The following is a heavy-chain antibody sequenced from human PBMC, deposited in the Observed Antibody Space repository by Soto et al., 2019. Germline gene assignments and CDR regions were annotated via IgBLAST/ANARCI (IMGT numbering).Heavy chain of an antibody. V-gene: IGHV4-59*01. CDR1: VGPFISYT. CDR2: IYYSGST. Sequence: QVQLQESGPGLVKPSETLSLTCTVSVGPFISYTWSGIRHPPGKGLGWIGYIYYSGSTNSNPSLKSRVTISVDTSKNQFSLKLSSVTAADTAVYYCARARLSRSWWFDPWGQGTLVTVSS. D-gene: IGHD3-10*01. J-gene: IGHJ5*02. CDR3: ARARLSRSWWFDP.